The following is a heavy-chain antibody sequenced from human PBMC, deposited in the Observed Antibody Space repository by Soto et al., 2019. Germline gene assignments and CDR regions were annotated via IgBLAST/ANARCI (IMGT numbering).Heavy chain of an antibody. Sequence: PSETLSLTCTVSGGSISSGGYYWSWIRQHPGKGLEWIGYIYYSGSTYYNPSLESRVTISVDTSKNQFSLKLSSVTAADTAVYYCARDSYGSGSYYKGYNWFDPWGQGTLVTVSS. CDR1: GGSISSGGYY. CDR2: IYYSGST. V-gene: IGHV4-31*03. J-gene: IGHJ5*02. CDR3: ARDSYGSGSYYKGYNWFDP. D-gene: IGHD3-10*01.